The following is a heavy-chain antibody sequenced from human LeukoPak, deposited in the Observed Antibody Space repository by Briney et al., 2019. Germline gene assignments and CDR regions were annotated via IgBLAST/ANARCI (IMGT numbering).Heavy chain of an antibody. J-gene: IGHJ4*02. CDR3: ARDPDY. CDR1: GFTISDHY. Sequence: GGSLRLSCAASGFTISDHYMDWVRQAPGKGLEWVGRTRNKANRYSTEYAASVKGRFTISRDNAKNSLYLQMNSLRAEDTAVYYCARDPDYWGQGTLVTVSS. CDR2: TRNKANRYST. V-gene: IGHV3-72*01.